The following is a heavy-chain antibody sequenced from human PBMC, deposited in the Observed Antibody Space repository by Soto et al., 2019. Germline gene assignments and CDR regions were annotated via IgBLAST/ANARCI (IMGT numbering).Heavy chain of an antibody. CDR1: GFSFNNYG. Sequence: GGSLRLSCAASGFSFNNYGMHWVRQAPGKGLEWVGRIKSKTDGGTTDYAAPVKGRFTISRDDSKNTLYLQMNSLKTEDTAVYYCTTGGYCSGGSCYVRWGQGTLVTVSS. D-gene: IGHD2-15*01. J-gene: IGHJ4*02. CDR2: IKSKTDGGTT. V-gene: IGHV3-15*01. CDR3: TTGGYCSGGSCYVR.